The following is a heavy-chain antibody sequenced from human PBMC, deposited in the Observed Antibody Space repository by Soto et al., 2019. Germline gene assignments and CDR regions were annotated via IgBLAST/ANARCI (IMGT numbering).Heavy chain of an antibody. V-gene: IGHV4-59*01. CDR2: IYYSGST. CDR1: GGSISSYY. Sequence: SETLSLTCTVSGGSISSYYWSWIRQPPGKGLQWIGYIYYSGSTNYNPSLKSRVTTSVDTSKNQFSLKLRSVTAADTAVYYCARVVGYCSGGTCYSGRFDPWGQGTLDTVSS. J-gene: IGHJ5*02. D-gene: IGHD2-15*01. CDR3: ARVVGYCSGGTCYSGRFDP.